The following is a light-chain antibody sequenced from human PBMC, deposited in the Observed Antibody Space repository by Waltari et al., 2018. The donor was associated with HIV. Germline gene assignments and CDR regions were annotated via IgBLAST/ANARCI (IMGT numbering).Light chain of an antibody. V-gene: IGLV2-23*01. CDR3: CSYAGSSTYV. CDR1: SSDVGSYNL. Sequence: QSALTQPASVSGSPGQSITISCTGTSSDVGSYNLVSWYQQHPGKAPKLMIYVGSKRPSGVSNRFSGSKSGNMASLTISGLQAEDEADYYCCSYAGSSTYVFGTGTKVTVL. CDR2: VGS. J-gene: IGLJ1*01.